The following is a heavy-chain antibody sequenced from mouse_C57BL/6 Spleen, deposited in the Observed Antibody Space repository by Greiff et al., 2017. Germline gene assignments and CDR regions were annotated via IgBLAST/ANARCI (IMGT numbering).Heavy chain of an antibody. D-gene: IGHD1-1*01. CDR1: GFNINDYY. J-gene: IGHJ3*01. V-gene: IGHV14-1*01. CDR3: AAPYYYGRSYGFAY. CDR2: IDPEDGDT. Sequence: VQLQQSGAELVRPGASVKLSCTASGFNINDYYMHWVKQRPEQGLEWIGGIDPEDGDTEYAPKFQGKATMTADTSSNTAYLQLSSLTSEDTAVYDCAAPYYYGRSYGFAYWGQGTLVTVSA.